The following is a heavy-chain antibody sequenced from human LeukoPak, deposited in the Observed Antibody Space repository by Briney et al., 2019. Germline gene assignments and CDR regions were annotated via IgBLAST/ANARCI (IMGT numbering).Heavy chain of an antibody. J-gene: IGHJ4*02. CDR3: AKSPVKISSGYFDY. CDR2: ISGSGGST. D-gene: IGHD3-16*02. V-gene: IGHV3-23*01. Sequence: PGGSLRLSYADSGFTFSSYGMSWVRQAPGKGLEWVTAISGSGGSTYYADSVKGRFTISRDNSKNTLYLQMNSLRAEDTAVYYCAKSPVKISSGYFDYWGQGTLVTVSS. CDR1: GFTFSSYG.